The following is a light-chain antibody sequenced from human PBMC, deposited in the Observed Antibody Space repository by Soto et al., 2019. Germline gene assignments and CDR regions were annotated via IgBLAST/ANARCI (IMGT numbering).Light chain of an antibody. J-gene: IGKJ5*01. CDR3: QQHETLIT. V-gene: IGKV3-20*01. Sequence: IMLKQSPGTLSLYPGERAILSCLASQSLSSSYFAWYQHKPGQGPRLLIYGAFTRATGIPDRFSGSGSGTDFTLTISRLEPEDFAVYYCQQHETLITFGQGTRLEI. CDR2: GAF. CDR1: QSLSSSY.